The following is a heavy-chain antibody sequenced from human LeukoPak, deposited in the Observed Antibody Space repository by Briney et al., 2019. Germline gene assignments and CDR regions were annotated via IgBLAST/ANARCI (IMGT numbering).Heavy chain of an antibody. CDR2: IYSSGTTV. D-gene: IGHD4-23*01. V-gene: IGHV3-48*03. CDR3: ARAYGGSSQFDY. J-gene: IGHJ4*02. CDR1: GFTFSSFE. Sequence: GGSLRLSCAASGFTFSSFETNWVRQAPGKGLEWVSYIYSSGTTVYFADSVKGRFAISRDNAKNSLYLQMNSVRAEDTAVYYCARAYGGSSQFDYWGQGTLVTVSS.